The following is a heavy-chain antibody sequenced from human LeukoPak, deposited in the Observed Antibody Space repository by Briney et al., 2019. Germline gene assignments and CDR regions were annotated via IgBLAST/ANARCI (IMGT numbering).Heavy chain of an antibody. Sequence: GESLKISCKGSGYSFTSYWIRWVRQMPGKGLEWMGIIYPGDSDTRYSPSFQGQVTISADKSISTAYLQWSSLKASDTAMYYCARRVEMATISGYYYYYYMDVWGKGTTVTVSS. CDR3: ARRVEMATISGYYYYYYMDV. CDR2: IYPGDSDT. CDR1: GYSFTSYW. D-gene: IGHD5-24*01. V-gene: IGHV5-51*01. J-gene: IGHJ6*03.